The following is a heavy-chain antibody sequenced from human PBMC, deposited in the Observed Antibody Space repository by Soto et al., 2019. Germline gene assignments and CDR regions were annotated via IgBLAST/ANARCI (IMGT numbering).Heavy chain of an antibody. Sequence: HITLKESGPTLVKPTQTLTLTCTFSGFSLSTSGVGVGWIRQPPGKALEWLALIYWDDDKRYSPSLKSRLTITKDTSKNQVVLTMTNMDPVDTATYYCAHQYSSSWYEVVAWFDPWGQGTLVTVSS. CDR2: IYWDDDK. J-gene: IGHJ5*02. D-gene: IGHD6-13*01. CDR3: AHQYSSSWYEVVAWFDP. V-gene: IGHV2-5*02. CDR1: GFSLSTSGVG.